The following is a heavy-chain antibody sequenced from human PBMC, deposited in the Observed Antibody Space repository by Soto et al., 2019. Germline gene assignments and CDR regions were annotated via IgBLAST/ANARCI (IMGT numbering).Heavy chain of an antibody. Sequence: SETLSLTCTVSGGSISSYYWGWIRQPPGKGLEWIGSIYYSGSTYYNPSLKSRVTISVDTSKNQFSLKLSSVTAADTAVYYCARQVPYCTNGVCYTGYNWFDPWGQGTLVTVSS. J-gene: IGHJ5*02. D-gene: IGHD2-8*01. CDR3: ARQVPYCTNGVCYTGYNWFDP. CDR1: GGSISSYY. V-gene: IGHV4-39*01. CDR2: IYYSGST.